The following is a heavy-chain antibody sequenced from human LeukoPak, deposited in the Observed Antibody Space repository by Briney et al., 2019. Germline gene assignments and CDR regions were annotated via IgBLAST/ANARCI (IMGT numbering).Heavy chain of an antibody. CDR3: ARDSLSDFWSGYYAPQFDY. CDR1: GFTFSSYE. CDR2: ISSSGSTI. D-gene: IGHD3-3*01. Sequence: GGSLRLSCAASGFTFSSYEMNWVRQAPGKGLEWVSYISSSGSTIYYADSVKGRFTISRDNAKNSLYLQMNSLRAEDTAVYYCARDSLSDFWSGYYAPQFDYWGPGTLVTVSS. J-gene: IGHJ4*02. V-gene: IGHV3-48*03.